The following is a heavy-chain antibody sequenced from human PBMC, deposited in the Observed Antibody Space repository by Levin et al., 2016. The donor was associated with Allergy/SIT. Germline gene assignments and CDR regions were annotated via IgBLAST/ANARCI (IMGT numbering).Heavy chain of an antibody. D-gene: IGHD3-10*01. CDR3: AFGESFYYGMDV. V-gene: IGHV1-69*06. J-gene: IGHJ6*02. CDR2: IIPIFGTA. Sequence: WVRQAPGQGLEWMGGIIPIFGTANYAQKFQGRVTITADKSTSTAYMELSSLRSEDTAVYYCAFGESFYYGMDVWGQGTTVTVSS.